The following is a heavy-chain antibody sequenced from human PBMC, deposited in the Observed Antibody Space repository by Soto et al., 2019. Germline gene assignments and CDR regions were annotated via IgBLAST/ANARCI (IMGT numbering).Heavy chain of an antibody. V-gene: IGHV4-31*03. J-gene: IGHJ3*02. CDR2: IYYSGST. Sequence: QVQLQESGPGLVKPSQTLSLTCTVSGGSISSGGYYWSWIRQHPGKGLEWIGYIYYSGSTYYNPSLKSRVTISVDTSKNQFSLKLSSVTAADTAVYYCARGLRTTVVTPVAFDIWGQGTMVTVSS. CDR3: ARGLRTTVVTPVAFDI. CDR1: GGSISSGGYY. D-gene: IGHD4-17*01.